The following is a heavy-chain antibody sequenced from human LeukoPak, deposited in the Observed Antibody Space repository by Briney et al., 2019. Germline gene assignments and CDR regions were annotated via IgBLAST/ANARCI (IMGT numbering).Heavy chain of an antibody. CDR1: GFTFSSYA. CDR2: ISYDGSNK. CDR3: ARAGRPVTSSEPATATDY. J-gene: IGHJ4*02. V-gene: IGHV3-30*04. Sequence: GGSLRLSCAASGFTFSSYAMHWVRQAPGKGLEWVAVISYDGSNKYYADSVKGRFTISRDNSKHTLYLQINSLRAEDTAVYFCARAGRPVTSSEPATATDYWGQGTLVTVSS. D-gene: IGHD4-17*01.